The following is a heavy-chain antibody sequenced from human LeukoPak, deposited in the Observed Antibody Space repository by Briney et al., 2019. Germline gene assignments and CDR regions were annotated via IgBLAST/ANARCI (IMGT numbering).Heavy chain of an antibody. Sequence: ASVKVSCKASGYTYTAYHLHWVRQAPGQGLEWMGCINPNSGGTHYAQKFQGRVTITRDTSISTVYMELSSLRSDDTAVYYCARVSAGYTSGWHFDYWGQGTLVTVSS. V-gene: IGHV1-2*02. D-gene: IGHD6-19*01. J-gene: IGHJ4*02. CDR3: ARVSAGYTSGWHFDY. CDR2: INPNSGGT. CDR1: GYTYTAYH.